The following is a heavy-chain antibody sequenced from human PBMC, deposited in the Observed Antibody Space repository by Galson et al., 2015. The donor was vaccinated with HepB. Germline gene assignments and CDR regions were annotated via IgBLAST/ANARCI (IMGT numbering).Heavy chain of an antibody. D-gene: IGHD4-17*01. Sequence: SLRLSCAASGFTFSNAWMSWVRQAPGKGLEWVGRIKSKTDGGTTDYAAPVKGRFTISRDDSKNTLYLQMNSLKTEDTAVYYCTTDSPYGDYFPPARVGAGYYYGMDVWGQGTTVTVSS. J-gene: IGHJ6*02. CDR2: IKSKTDGGTT. CDR3: TTDSPYGDYFPPARVGAGYYYGMDV. CDR1: GFTFSNAW. V-gene: IGHV3-15*01.